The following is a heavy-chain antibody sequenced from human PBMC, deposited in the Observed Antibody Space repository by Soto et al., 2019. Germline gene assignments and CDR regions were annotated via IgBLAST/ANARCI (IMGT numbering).Heavy chain of an antibody. CDR2: IIPIFGTA. CDR3: ARDSYSSSWSEYYYYGMDV. V-gene: IGHV1-69*13. Sequence: SVKVSCKASGGTFSSYAISWVRQAPGQGLEWMGGIIPIFGTANYAQKFQGRVTITADESTSTAYMELSSLRSEDTAVYYCARDSYSSSWSEYYYYGMDVWGQGTTVTVSS. D-gene: IGHD6-13*01. CDR1: GGTFSSYA. J-gene: IGHJ6*02.